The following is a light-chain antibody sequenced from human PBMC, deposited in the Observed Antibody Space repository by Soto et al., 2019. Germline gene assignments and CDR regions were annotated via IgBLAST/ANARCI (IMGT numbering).Light chain of an antibody. J-gene: IGLJ3*02. V-gene: IGLV1-40*01. CDR2: GNR. CDR1: SSNLGAGYD. Sequence: QSVLTQPPSVSVAPGQRVTISCTGNSSNLGAGYDVHWYRQLPGAAPKLVIFGNRNRPSGVPERFSGSKSGTSASLAITGLQGEDEADYYCQAYDYSLTASVFGGGTKLTVL. CDR3: QAYDYSLTASV.